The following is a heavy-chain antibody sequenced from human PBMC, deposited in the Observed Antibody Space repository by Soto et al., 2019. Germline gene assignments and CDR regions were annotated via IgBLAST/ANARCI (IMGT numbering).Heavy chain of an antibody. J-gene: IGHJ4*02. D-gene: IGHD6-13*01. V-gene: IGHV4-34*01. Sequence: SETLSLTCAVYGGSFSGYYWSWIRQPPGKGLEWIGEINHSGSTNYNPSLKSRVTISVDTSKNQFSLKLSSVTAADTAVYYCARGQLRNRIAADGWFYWGQGTLVTVSS. CDR1: GGSFSGYY. CDR3: ARGQLRNRIAADGWFY. CDR2: INHSGST.